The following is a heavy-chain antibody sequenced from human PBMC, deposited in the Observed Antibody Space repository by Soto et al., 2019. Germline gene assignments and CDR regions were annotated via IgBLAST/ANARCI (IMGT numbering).Heavy chain of an antibody. CDR3: AKTWIQLSHYYFYY. J-gene: IGHJ4*02. Sequence: EVQLVESGGGLAQPGGSLRLSCAASGFTVSSNYMSWVRQAPGKGLEWVSVIYSGGSTYYADSVKGRFTISRDNSKDSLYLQMNSLRAEDTAVYYWAKTWIQLSHYYFYYWGQGTLVTVSS. CDR2: IYSGGST. CDR1: GFTVSSNY. D-gene: IGHD5-18*01. V-gene: IGHV3-66*01.